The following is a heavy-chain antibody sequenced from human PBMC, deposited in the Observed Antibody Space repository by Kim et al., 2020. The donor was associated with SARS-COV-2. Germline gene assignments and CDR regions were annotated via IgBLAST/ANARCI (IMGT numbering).Heavy chain of an antibody. CDR3: AKDKARVVGSYGFDP. CDR2: ISWNSGSI. J-gene: IGHJ5*02. Sequence: GGSLRLSCAASGFTFGDYAMHWVRQAPGKGLEWVSGISWNSGSIGYADSVKGRFTISRDNAKNSLYLQMNSLRAEDTALYYCAKDKARVVGSYGFDPWGQGTLVTVSS. V-gene: IGHV3-9*01. D-gene: IGHD1-26*01. CDR1: GFTFGDYA.